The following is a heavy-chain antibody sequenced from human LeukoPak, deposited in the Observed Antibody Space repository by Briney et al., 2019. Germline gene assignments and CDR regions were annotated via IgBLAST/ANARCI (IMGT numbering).Heavy chain of an antibody. CDR3: AKDESPPTYYFDY. Sequence: GGSLRLSCAASGFTFSSYGMHWVRQAPGKGLEWVAFIRYDGSNKYYADSVKGRFTISRDNSKNTLYLQMNSLRDEDTAVYYCAKDESPPTYYFDYWGQGTLVTVSS. V-gene: IGHV3-30*02. J-gene: IGHJ4*02. CDR1: GFTFSSYG. CDR2: IRYDGSNK.